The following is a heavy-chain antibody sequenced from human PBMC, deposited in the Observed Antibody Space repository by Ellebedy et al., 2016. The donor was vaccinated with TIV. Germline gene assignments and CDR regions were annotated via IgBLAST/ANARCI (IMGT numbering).Heavy chain of an antibody. V-gene: IGHV3-74*01. D-gene: IGHD6-19*01. CDR3: ACSRTFDY. CDR1: GFTFSSYT. J-gene: IGHJ4*02. CDR2: INSDGSST. Sequence: GESLKISCAASGFTFSSYTINWVRQAPGKGLVWVSRINSDGSSTNYADSVKGRFTISRDNAKNTLYLQMNSLRAEDTAVYYCACSRTFDYWGQGTLVTVSS.